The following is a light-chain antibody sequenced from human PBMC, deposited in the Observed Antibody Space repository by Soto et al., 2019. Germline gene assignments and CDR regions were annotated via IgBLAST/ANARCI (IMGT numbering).Light chain of an antibody. V-gene: IGKV2D-29*02. Sequence: DGVMTQTPLSLSVALGQPASVSCQSSQSLLHIXGXTFLLWDLQKPGRSPQLLFYDVSTRGTGGPDRLSGSGSGTDFTLEISRGETDDVGMYCFMRSTQPPATFGQG. CDR2: DVS. J-gene: IGKJ5*01. CDR1: QSLLHIXGXTF. CDR3: MRSTQPPAT.